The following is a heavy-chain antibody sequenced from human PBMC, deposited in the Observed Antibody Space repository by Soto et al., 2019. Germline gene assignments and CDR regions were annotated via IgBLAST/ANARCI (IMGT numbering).Heavy chain of an antibody. CDR2: IYTSGST. J-gene: IGHJ6*02. CDR3: ARSTAVTMVRGVIYYYYGMDV. D-gene: IGHD3-10*01. V-gene: IGHV4-4*07. CDR1: GGSISSYY. Sequence: PSETLSLTCTVSGGSISSYYWSWIRQPAGKXLEWIGRIYTSGSTNYNPSLKSRVTMSVDTSKNQFSLKLSSVTAADTAVYYCARSTAVTMVRGVIYYYYGMDVWGQGTTVTVSS.